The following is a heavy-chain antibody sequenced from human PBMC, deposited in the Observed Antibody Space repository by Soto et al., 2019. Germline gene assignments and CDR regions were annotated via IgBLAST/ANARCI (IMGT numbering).Heavy chain of an antibody. J-gene: IGHJ4*02. CDR1: GFSLSTSGVA. CDR2: IYWDEKK. V-gene: IGHV2-5*02. Sequence: QITLKESGPTLVKPTQTLTLTCTFSGFSLSTSGVAVGWIRQPPGKALECPALIYWDEKKRYSPSLQNRITLTKDTSKTQVVLTMPNNDPVNTATYCFAHQYSSSYAYGSQGTLVTVSS. D-gene: IGHD6-13*01. CDR3: AHQYSSSYAY.